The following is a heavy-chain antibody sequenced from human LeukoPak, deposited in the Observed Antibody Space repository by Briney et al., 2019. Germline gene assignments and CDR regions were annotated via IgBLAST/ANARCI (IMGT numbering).Heavy chain of an antibody. CDR3: ARELEMATIYSYFDY. V-gene: IGHV6-1*01. CDR1: GDSVSSNSAA. D-gene: IGHD5-24*01. CDR2: TYYRSKWSN. J-gene: IGHJ4*02. Sequence: SQTLSLTCATSGDSVSSNSAAWNWIRQSPSRGLEWLGRTYYRSKWSNDYAVSVKSRITINPDTSKNQFSLQLNSVTPEDTAVYYCARELEMATIYSYFDYWGQGTLVTVSS.